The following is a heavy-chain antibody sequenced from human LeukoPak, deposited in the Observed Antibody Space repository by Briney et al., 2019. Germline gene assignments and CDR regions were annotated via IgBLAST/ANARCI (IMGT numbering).Heavy chain of an antibody. CDR3: ARDLGISGWYAPPLGYFDY. CDR1: GYTFTGYY. J-gene: IGHJ4*02. V-gene: IGHV1-2*02. Sequence: ASVKVSCKASGYTFTGYYMHWVRQAPGQGLEWMGWSNPNSGGTNYAQKFQGRVTMTRDTSISTAYMELSRLRSDDTAVYYCARDLGISGWYAPPLGYFDYWGQGTLVTVSS. CDR2: SNPNSGGT. D-gene: IGHD6-19*01.